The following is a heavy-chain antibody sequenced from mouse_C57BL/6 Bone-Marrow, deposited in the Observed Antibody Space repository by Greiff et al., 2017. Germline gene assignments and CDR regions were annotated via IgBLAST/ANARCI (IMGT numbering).Heavy chain of an antibody. Sequence: DVQLVESGGGLVQPGGSLKLSCAASGFTFSDYGMAWVRQAPRTGPEWVAFISNLAYSVYYADTVTGRFTISRENAKNTLYLEMSSLRSEDTAMYYCARLYYSNLYYAMDYWGQGTSVTVSS. CDR2: ISNLAYSV. J-gene: IGHJ4*01. CDR1: GFTFSDYG. CDR3: ARLYYSNLYYAMDY. V-gene: IGHV5-15*01. D-gene: IGHD2-5*01.